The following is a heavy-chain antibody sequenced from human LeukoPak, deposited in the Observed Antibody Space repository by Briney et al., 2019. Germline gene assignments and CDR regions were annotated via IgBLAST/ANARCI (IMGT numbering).Heavy chain of an antibody. V-gene: IGHV3-30*09. CDR2: ISYDVNNK. J-gene: IGHJ4*02. CDR3: ARVGPYDY. Sequence: PRGSMRLSCAASGFTFSSYTLHWVRQAPGKGLEWLALISYDVNNKYYADSVKGRFAISRDNSKNTLYLQMNSLRPEDTAVYYCARVGPYDYWGQGTLVTVSS. CDR1: GFTFSSYT.